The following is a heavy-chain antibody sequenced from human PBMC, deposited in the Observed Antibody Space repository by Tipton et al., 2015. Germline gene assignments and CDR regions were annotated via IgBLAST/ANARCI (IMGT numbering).Heavy chain of an antibody. CDR1: GGSISSGGYY. V-gene: IGHV4-31*03. D-gene: IGHD3-22*01. Sequence: TLSLTCTVSGGSISSGGYYWSWIRQHPGKGLEWIGYIYYSGSTYYNPSLRSRVAISVDTSKNQFSLKLSSVTAADTAVYYCARRYYYDNSGYLDTFDIWGQGEMVTVSS. CDR3: ARRYYYDNSGYLDTFDI. CDR2: IYYSGST. J-gene: IGHJ3*02.